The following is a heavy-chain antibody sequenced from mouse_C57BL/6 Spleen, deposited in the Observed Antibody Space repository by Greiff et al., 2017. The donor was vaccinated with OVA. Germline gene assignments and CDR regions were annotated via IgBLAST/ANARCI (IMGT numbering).Heavy chain of an antibody. Sequence: EVKVVESGGGLVKPGGSLKLSCAASGFTFSSYTMSWVRQTPEKRLEWVATISGGGGNTYYPDSVKGRFTISRDNAKNTLYLQMSSLRSEDTALYYCARHRQDIDGYDAMDYWGQGTSVTVSS. D-gene: IGHD2-3*01. CDR2: ISGGGGNT. CDR1: GFTFSSYT. CDR3: ARHRQDIDGYDAMDY. V-gene: IGHV5-9*01. J-gene: IGHJ4*01.